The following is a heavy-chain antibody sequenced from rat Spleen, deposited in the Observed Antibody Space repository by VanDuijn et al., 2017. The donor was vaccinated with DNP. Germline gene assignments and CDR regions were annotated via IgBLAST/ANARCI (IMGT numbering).Heavy chain of an antibody. CDR3: ARGGRSYFDY. J-gene: IGHJ2*01. D-gene: IGHD1-11*01. CDR2: ISYDGSST. CDR1: GFTFSNYD. Sequence: EVQLVESGGGLVQPGRSMKLSCAASGFTFSNYDMAWVRQAPTKGLEWVAYISYDGSSTFYGDSVKGRFTISRDNAKSTLYLQMNSLRSEDTATYYCARGGRSYFDYWGQGVMVTVSS. V-gene: IGHV5-22*01.